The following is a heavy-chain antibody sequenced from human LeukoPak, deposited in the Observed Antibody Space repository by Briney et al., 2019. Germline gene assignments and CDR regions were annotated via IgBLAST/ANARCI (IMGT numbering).Heavy chain of an antibody. CDR3: ASVRSSASYHDAFDY. CDR1: GYTFTGYY. V-gene: IGHV1-2*02. J-gene: IGHJ4*02. Sequence: ASVKVSCKASGYTFTGYYMQWVRQAPGQGLEWMGSINPNSGGTNYAQKFQGRITMTRDTSISTAYMELDRLTSDDTAVYYCASVRSSASYHDAFDYWGQGTQVTVSS. CDR2: INPNSGGT. D-gene: IGHD3-22*01.